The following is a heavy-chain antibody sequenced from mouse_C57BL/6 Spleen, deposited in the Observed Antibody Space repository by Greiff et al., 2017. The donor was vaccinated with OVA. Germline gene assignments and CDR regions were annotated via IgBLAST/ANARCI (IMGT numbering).Heavy chain of an antibody. CDR3: ARGRRSFDY. V-gene: IGHV1-50*01. CDR2: IVPSDSYT. J-gene: IGHJ2*01. Sequence: QVQLQQPGAELVKPGASVKLSCKASGYTFTSYWMQWVKQRPGQGLEWIGEIVPSDSYTNYNQKLKGKATLTVDTSSSTAYMQLSSLTSEDSAVYFWARGRRSFDYWGQGTTLTVSS. CDR1: GYTFTSYW.